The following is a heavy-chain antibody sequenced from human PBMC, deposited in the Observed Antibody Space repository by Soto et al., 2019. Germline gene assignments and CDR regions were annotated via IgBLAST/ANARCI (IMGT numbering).Heavy chain of an antibody. V-gene: IGHV4-30-4*01. CDR2: IYYSGST. D-gene: IGHD3-16*02. Sequence: PSETLSLTCTVSGGSISSGDYYWSWIRQPPGKGLEWIGYIYYSGSTYYNPSLKSRVTISVDTSKNQFSLKLSSVTAADTAVYYCARVVYDYVWGSDRFDYWGQGTLVTVSA. CDR3: ARVVYDYVWGSDRFDY. J-gene: IGHJ4*02. CDR1: GGSISSGDYY.